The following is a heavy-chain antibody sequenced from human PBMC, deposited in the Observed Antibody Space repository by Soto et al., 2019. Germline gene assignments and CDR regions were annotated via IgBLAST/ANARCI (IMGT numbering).Heavy chain of an antibody. V-gene: IGHV3-74*01. Sequence: SLRLSCAASGFAFVSYWMHWVRQAPGKGLVWVSRISQDGAIATQADSVKGRFTISRDNAKNTLFLQMNSLRADDTAVYYCLRDQRHWNEFADQWGQGTLVTVSS. CDR2: ISQDGAIA. J-gene: IGHJ4*02. CDR1: GFAFVSYW. CDR3: LRDQRHWNEFADQ. D-gene: IGHD1-1*01.